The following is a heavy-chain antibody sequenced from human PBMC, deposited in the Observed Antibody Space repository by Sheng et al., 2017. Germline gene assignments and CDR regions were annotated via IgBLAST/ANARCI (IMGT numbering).Heavy chain of an antibody. CDR1: GFTFSSYA. CDR2: ISGSGYDT. D-gene: IGHD4-17*01. CDR3: AKAPGDYGDPHYYFEY. Sequence: EVQLLESGGGLVQPGGSLRLSCAASGFTFSSYAMGWVRQAAGKGLEWVSSISGSGYDTYYADSVKGRFTISRHNSKNTLYLQLNSLRAEDTAVYYCAKAPGDYGDPHYYFEYWGQGTLVTVSS. V-gene: IGHV3-23*01. J-gene: IGHJ4*02.